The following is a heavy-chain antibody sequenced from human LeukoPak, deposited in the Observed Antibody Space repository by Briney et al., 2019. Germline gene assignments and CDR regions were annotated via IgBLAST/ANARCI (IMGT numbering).Heavy chain of an antibody. CDR2: IYYSGST. J-gene: IGHJ3*02. D-gene: IGHD2-15*01. Sequence: SQTLSLTCTVSGGSISSGGYYWSWIRQPPGKGLEWIGYIYYSGSTNYNPSLKSRVTISVDTSKNQFTLKLSSVTAADTAVYYCARAIVVHHAFDIWGQGTMVTVSS. CDR1: GGSISSGGYY. CDR3: ARAIVVHHAFDI. V-gene: IGHV4-61*08.